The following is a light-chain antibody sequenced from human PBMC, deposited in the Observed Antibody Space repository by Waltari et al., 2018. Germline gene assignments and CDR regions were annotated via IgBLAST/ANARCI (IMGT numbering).Light chain of an antibody. CDR3: SSYAAYNTVI. CDR1: SGDVGNYNI. J-gene: IGLJ2*01. Sequence: QSTLTQPASVSGSLGQSITISCIGTSGDVGNYNIVSWYQQHPGKAPKFMIYGVNKRPSGVSNRFSGSKSGNTASLTISGLQGEDEAIYFCSSYAAYNTVIFGGGTKVTVL. V-gene: IGLV2-23*02. CDR2: GVN.